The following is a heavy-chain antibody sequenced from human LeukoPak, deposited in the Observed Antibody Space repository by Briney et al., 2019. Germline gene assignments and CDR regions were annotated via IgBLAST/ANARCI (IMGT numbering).Heavy chain of an antibody. J-gene: IGHJ4*02. CDR3: ARGQLRDGYDY. CDR1: GFTVSRNY. Sequence: GGSLRLSCAASGFTVSRNYMSWVRQAPGKGLEWVSVIYSGGSTYYADSVKGRFTISRDNSKNTLYLQMNGLRAEDTAVYYCARGQLRDGYDYWGQGTLVTVSS. D-gene: IGHD5-24*01. CDR2: IYSGGST. V-gene: IGHV3-53*01.